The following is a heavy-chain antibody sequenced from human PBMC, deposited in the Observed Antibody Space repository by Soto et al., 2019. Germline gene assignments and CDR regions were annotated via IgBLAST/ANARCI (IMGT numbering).Heavy chain of an antibody. CDR3: ATSFGSGSRAFDY. CDR2: FNPILSFS. D-gene: IGHD3-10*01. Sequence: QVQLVQSGAEVKKPGSSVKVSCKASGDTFNFYTINWVRQAPGLGLEWMGRFNPILSFSNSALKFQGRVTLTADKSTSTADMGLSSLRAEDTAIYYWATSFGSGSRAFDYWGQGALVTVSS. V-gene: IGHV1-69*02. CDR1: GDTFNFYT. J-gene: IGHJ4*02.